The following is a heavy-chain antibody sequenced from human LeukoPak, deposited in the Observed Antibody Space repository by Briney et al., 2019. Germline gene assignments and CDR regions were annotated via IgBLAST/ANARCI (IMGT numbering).Heavy chain of an antibody. CDR1: GFTFSSYS. V-gene: IGHV3-48*01. CDR3: ASLNYDYVWGSYRQSDY. CDR2: ISSSSSTI. Sequence: GGSLRLSCAASGFTFSSYSMNWVRQAPGKGLEWVSYISSSSSTIYYADSVKGRFTISRDNAKNSLYLQMNSLRAEDTAVYYCASLNYDYVWGSYRQSDYWGQGTLVTVSS. D-gene: IGHD3-16*02. J-gene: IGHJ4*02.